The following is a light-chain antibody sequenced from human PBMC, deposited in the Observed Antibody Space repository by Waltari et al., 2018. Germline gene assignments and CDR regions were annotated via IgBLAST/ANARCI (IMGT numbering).Light chain of an antibody. CDR3: QSYDTSLSVV. Sequence: QSVLTQPPSVSGAPGQRVTISCTGSGSNIGAGYDVPWYQQLPGKAPKRPIYGTSTRPLGVPDRYFGSQSGTSASLAITGLQAEDEADYYCQSYDTSLSVVFGGGTKLTVL. J-gene: IGLJ2*01. CDR1: GSNIGAGYD. V-gene: IGLV1-40*01. CDR2: GTS.